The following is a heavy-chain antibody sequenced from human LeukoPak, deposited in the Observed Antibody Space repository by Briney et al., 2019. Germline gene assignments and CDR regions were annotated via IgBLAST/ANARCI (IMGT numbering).Heavy chain of an antibody. CDR2: IIGSGGST. CDR3: AKGIDYYYGMDV. V-gene: IGHV3-23*01. D-gene: IGHD2-15*01. J-gene: IGHJ6*02. Sequence: GGSLRPSCAASGFTFSSYAMSWVRQAPGKGLEWVSSIIGSGGSTYHVDSVKGRFTISRDNSKNTLYLQMNSLRAEDTAVYFCAKGIDYYYGMDVWGQGTTVTVSS. CDR1: GFTFSSYA.